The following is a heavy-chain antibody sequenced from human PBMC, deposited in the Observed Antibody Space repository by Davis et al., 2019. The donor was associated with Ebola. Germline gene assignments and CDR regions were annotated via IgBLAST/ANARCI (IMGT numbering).Heavy chain of an antibody. V-gene: IGHV3-23*01. CDR1: GFTFSSYA. Sequence: GESLKISCAASGFTFSSYAMSWVRQAPGKGLEWVSAISGSGGSTYYADSVKGRFTISRDNSKNTLYLQMNSLRAEDTAVYYCAKCEVVRVYYYGMDVWGQGTTVTVSS. CDR3: AKCEVVRVYYYGMDV. J-gene: IGHJ6*02. CDR2: ISGSGGST.